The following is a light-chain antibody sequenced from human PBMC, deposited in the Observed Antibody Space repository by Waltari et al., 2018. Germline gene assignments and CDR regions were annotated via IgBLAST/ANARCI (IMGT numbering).Light chain of an antibody. Sequence: EIVLTQSPATLSLSPGERATLSCRASQSVSSYLAWYQQKPGQAPRLLIYDASNRATGSPARFSGGGSGTDFTLTISSLEPEDFAVYYCQQRSNWSITFGQGTRLEIK. J-gene: IGKJ5*01. CDR1: QSVSSY. CDR2: DAS. V-gene: IGKV3-11*01. CDR3: QQRSNWSIT.